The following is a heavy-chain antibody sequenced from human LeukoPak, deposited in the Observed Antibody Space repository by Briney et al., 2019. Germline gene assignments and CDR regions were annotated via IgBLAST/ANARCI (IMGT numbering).Heavy chain of an antibody. V-gene: IGHV3-21*01. CDR2: ISSSSSYI. J-gene: IGHJ4*02. CDR3: ARDGIYYDSSGYPPEN. CDR1: GFTFSSYS. Sequence: VGSLRLSCAASGFTFSSYSMNWVRQAPGKGLEWVSSISSSSSYIYYADSVKGRFTISRDNAKHSLYLQMNSLRAEDTAVYYCARDGIYYDSSGYPPENWGQGTLVTVSS. D-gene: IGHD3-22*01.